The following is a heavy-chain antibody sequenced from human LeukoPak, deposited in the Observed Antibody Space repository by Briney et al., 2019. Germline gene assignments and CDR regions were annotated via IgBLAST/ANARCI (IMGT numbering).Heavy chain of an antibody. CDR3: ARTYYYGSGSYRVDY. D-gene: IGHD3-10*01. CDR1: GYTFTSYA. Sequence: ASVKVSCKASGYTFTSYAINWVRQAPGQGLEWMAWINTNTGNPTYAQGFTGRFVFSLDTSVSTAYLQISSLKAEDTAVYYCARTYYYGSGSYRVDYWGQGTLVTVSS. J-gene: IGHJ4*02. CDR2: INTNTGNP. V-gene: IGHV7-4-1*02.